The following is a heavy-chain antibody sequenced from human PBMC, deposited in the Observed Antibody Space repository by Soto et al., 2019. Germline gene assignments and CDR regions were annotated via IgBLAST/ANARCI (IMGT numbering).Heavy chain of an antibody. CDR3: TTDPYYDFWSGSSRDY. V-gene: IGHV3-15*01. CDR1: GFTFSNAW. D-gene: IGHD3-3*01. Sequence: EVQLVESGGGLVKPGGSLRLSCAASGFTFSNAWMSWVRQAPGKGLEWVGRIKSTTDGGTTDYAAPVKGRFTISRDDSKNTLYLEMNSLKTEDTAVYYCTTDPYYDFWSGSSRDYWGQGTLVTVSS. CDR2: IKSTTDGGTT. J-gene: IGHJ4*02.